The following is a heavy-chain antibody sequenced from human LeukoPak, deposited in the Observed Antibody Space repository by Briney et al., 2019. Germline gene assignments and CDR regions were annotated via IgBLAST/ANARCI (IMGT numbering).Heavy chain of an antibody. CDR2: IWYDGSNK. V-gene: IGHV3-33*01. D-gene: IGHD3/OR15-3a*01. CDR3: ARVRSAGGWTFDH. J-gene: IGHJ4*02. Sequence: GGSLRLSCAASGFTFSSYGMHWVRQAPGKGLEWVAVIWYDGSNKYYADSVKGRFTISRDNSKNTLYLQMNSLRAEDTAVYYCARVRSAGGWTFDHWGQGTLVTVSS. CDR1: GFTFSSYG.